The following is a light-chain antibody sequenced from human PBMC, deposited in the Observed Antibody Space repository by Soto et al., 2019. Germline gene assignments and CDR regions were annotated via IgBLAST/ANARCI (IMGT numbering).Light chain of an antibody. CDR3: QQYGSSPLYT. Sequence: EIVVTQATGTLSLSPGERATLSCRASQSVSSSYLAWYQQKPGQAPRLLIYGASSRATGIPDRFSGSGSGPDFTLTISRLEPEDFAVYYCQQYGSSPLYTFGQGTKREI. CDR1: QSVSSSY. J-gene: IGKJ2*01. V-gene: IGKV3-20*01. CDR2: GAS.